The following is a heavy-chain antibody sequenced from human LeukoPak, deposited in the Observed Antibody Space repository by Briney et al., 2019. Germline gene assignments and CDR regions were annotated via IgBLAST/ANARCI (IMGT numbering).Heavy chain of an antibody. V-gene: IGHV1-69*13. CDR3: ARAPLYCSGGSCYWFDP. Sequence: GASVTVSCKASGGTFSSYAISWVRQAPGQGLEWMGGIIPIFGTANYAQKFQGRVTITADESTSTAYMELSSLRSEDTAVYYCARAPLYCSGGSCYWFDPWGQGTLVTVSS. CDR1: GGTFSSYA. J-gene: IGHJ5*02. CDR2: IIPIFGTA. D-gene: IGHD2-15*01.